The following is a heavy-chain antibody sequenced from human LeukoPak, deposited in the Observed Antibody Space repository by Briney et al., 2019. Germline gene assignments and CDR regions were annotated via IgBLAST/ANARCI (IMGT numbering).Heavy chain of an antibody. CDR1: EVTFRNYA. CDR2: ISYDGNTI. V-gene: IGHV3-30-3*01. CDR3: ARGTWGIFDY. D-gene: IGHD3-16*01. Sequence: GGSLRLSCAASEVTFRNYAVHWVRQAPGKGLQWVAVISYDGNTIHYADSVKGRFIISRDTSKNTLYLQMNSLRAEDTAVYYCARGTWGIFDYWGQGTLVTVSS. J-gene: IGHJ4*02.